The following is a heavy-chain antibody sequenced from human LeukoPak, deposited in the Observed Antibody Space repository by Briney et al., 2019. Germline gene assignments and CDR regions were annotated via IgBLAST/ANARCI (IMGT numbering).Heavy chain of an antibody. CDR3: ARSYASSGLDH. CDR1: GYSITSIYY. J-gene: IGHJ4*02. V-gene: IGHV4-38-2*02. Sequence: SETLSLTCTVSGYSITSIYYWGWIRQPPGKGLEWIGSIHHSGDTAYNPSLKCRVTISVDTSKSQFSLKLSSVTAADTAVYYCARSYASSGLDHWGQGTLVTVSS. CDR2: IHHSGDT. D-gene: IGHD3-16*01.